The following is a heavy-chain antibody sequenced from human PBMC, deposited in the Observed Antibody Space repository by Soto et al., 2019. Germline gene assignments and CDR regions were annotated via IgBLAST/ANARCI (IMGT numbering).Heavy chain of an antibody. CDR3: AREVGYGDYASYYYYYGMDV. Sequence: PGGSLRLSCAASGFTFSSYAMSWVRQAPGKGLEWVSAISGSGGTTYYADSVKGRFTISRDNSKNTLYLQMNSLRAEDTAVYYCAREVGYGDYASYYYYYGMDVWGQGTTVTVSS. D-gene: IGHD4-17*01. J-gene: IGHJ6*02. V-gene: IGHV3-23*01. CDR2: ISGSGGTT. CDR1: GFTFSSYA.